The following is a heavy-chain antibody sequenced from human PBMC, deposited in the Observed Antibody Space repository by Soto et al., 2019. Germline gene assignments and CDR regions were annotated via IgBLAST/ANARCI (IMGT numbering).Heavy chain of an antibody. CDR2: IYSGGKT. D-gene: IGHD6-6*01. V-gene: IGHV3-53*01. CDR1: GFTVNSNH. J-gene: IGHJ4*02. Sequence: SLRLSCAASGFTVNSNHMTWVRQAPGRGLEWVSVIYSGGKTYYADSVKGRFTISRGYSRNTVYLQMNSLRAEDTAVYYCARGAARPFAYFDLWGQGTLVTVSS. CDR3: ARGAARPFAYFDL.